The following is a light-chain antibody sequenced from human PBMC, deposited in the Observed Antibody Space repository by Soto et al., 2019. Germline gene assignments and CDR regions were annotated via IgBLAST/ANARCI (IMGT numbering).Light chain of an antibody. CDR2: EVN. Sequence: QSALTQPASVSGSPGQSITISCTGTSSDIGVYNFVSWYQQYPGKAPKLMIYEVNGRPSGVSNRFSGSKSGNTASLTISGLQAEDEADYYCSSYASRRTRVFGTGTKLTVL. V-gene: IGLV2-14*01. CDR1: SSDIGVYNF. J-gene: IGLJ1*01. CDR3: SSYASRRTRV.